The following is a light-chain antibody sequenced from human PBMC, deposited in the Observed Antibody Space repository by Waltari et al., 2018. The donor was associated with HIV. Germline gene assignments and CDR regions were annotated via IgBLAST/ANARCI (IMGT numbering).Light chain of an antibody. V-gene: IGLV1-40*01. J-gene: IGLJ3*02. Sequence: QSLLTQPPSVSGAPGHNVTISCTGTSSNLGSGFDVHWYPFLPGIAPKLLIYGDSSRPSGVPDRFSGSKTDTTASLAITGLQAEDDGEYVCQSFDTSLRGLRVFGGGTQLTVL. CDR3: QSFDTSLRGLRV. CDR1: SSNLGSGFD. CDR2: GDS.